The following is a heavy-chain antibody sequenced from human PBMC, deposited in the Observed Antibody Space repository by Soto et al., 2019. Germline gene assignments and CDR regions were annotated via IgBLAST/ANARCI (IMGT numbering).Heavy chain of an antibody. D-gene: IGHD6-19*01. Sequence: QLQLQESGPGLVKPSETLSLTCNVSGGSISTNNYWGWIRQPPGKGLEWIASIYYSGNTYQNPSLRSRVTISVDTSKTQFSLKLSSVTAADTAVYYCARHGQWLLRNSWGPGTLVTVSS. CDR2: IYYSGNT. J-gene: IGHJ4*02. CDR1: GGSISTNNY. V-gene: IGHV4-39*01. CDR3: ARHGQWLLRNS.